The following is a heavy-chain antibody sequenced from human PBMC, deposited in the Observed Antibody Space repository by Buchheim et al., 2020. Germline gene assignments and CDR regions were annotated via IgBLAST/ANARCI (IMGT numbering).Heavy chain of an antibody. D-gene: IGHD2-2*01. CDR3: ARDPSAHPYFYYHGLDV. CDR1: GYTFTTYG. CDR2: ISAYNGNT. V-gene: IGHV1-18*01. J-gene: IGHJ6*02. Sequence: QVQLVQSGAEVKKPGASVKVSCKASGYTFTTYGVSWVRQAPGQGLEWMGWISAYNGNTYSAQRLQGRVTMTTDTSTSTAYMQLRGLRSDDTAVYYCARDPSAHPYFYYHGLDVWGQGTT.